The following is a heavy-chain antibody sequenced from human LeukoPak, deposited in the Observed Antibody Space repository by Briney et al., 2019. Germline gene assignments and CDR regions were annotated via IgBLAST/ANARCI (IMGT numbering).Heavy chain of an antibody. CDR1: GFSLSTSGVG. CDR2: IYWNDDK. Sequence: ASGPTLVNPTQTLTLTCTFSGFSLSTSGVGMGWIRQPPGKALEWLALIYWNDDKRYSPSLKSRLTITKDTSKNQVVLTMTNMDPVDTATYYCAHRRGGYHSRNYFDYWGQGTLVTVSS. J-gene: IGHJ4*02. CDR3: AHRRGGYHSRNYFDY. D-gene: IGHD2-2*01. V-gene: IGHV2-5*01.